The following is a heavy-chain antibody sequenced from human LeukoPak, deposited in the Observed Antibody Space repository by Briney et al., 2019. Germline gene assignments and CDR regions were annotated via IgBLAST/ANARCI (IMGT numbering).Heavy chain of an antibody. CDR3: ARDGGSGWYWGSAFDI. V-gene: IGHV6-1*01. J-gene: IGHJ3*02. CDR1: GDIVSSNSAA. D-gene: IGHD6-19*01. Sequence: SQTLSLTCAISGDIVSSNSAAWNWIRQSPSRGLEWLGRTYYRSKWYNDYAVSVKSRITINPDTSKNQFSLQLNSVTPEDTAVYYCARDGGSGWYWGSAFDIWGQGTMVTVSS. CDR2: TYYRSKWYN.